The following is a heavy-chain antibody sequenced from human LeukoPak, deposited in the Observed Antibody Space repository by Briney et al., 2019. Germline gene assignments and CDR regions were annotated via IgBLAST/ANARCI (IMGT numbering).Heavy chain of an antibody. V-gene: IGHV4-39*01. CDR3: ARATPLVYYYYMDV. CDR2: IYYSGST. J-gene: IGHJ6*03. Sequence: PSETLSLTCTVSGGSISSSSSYWGWIRQPPGKGLEWIGSIYYSGSTYYNPSLKSRVTISVDTSKNQFSLKLSSVTAADTAVYYCARATPLVYYYYMDVWGKGTTVTVSS. CDR1: GGSISSSSSY.